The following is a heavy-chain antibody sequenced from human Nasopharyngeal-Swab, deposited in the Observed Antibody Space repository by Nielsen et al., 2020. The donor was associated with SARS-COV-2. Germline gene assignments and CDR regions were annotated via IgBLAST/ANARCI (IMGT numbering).Heavy chain of an antibody. V-gene: IGHV3-23*01. CDR2: LSASGGNT. J-gene: IGHJ3*02. CDR3: ARDSEKKSYYDSSGSLDAFDI. D-gene: IGHD3-22*01. Sequence: WIRQPPGKGLECVSDLSASGGNTHYADPVKGRFTISRDNSKNTLYLQMNSLRAEDTAIYYCARDSEKKSYYDSSGSLDAFDIWGRGTMVTVSS.